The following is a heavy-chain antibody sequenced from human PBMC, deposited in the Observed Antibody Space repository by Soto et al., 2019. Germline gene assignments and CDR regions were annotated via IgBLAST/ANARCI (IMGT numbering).Heavy chain of an antibody. Sequence: QVQLQESGPGLVKPSQTLSLTCTVSGGSISSGGYYWSWIRQHPGKGLEWIGYIYYSGSTYYNPSLKSQVTISVDTSKNQFSLKLSSVTAADTAVYYCARDAPSLGDYVGHAFDIWGQGTMVTVSS. V-gene: IGHV4-31*01. CDR1: GGSISSGGYY. J-gene: IGHJ3*02. CDR2: IYYSGST. D-gene: IGHD4-17*01. CDR3: ARDAPSLGDYVGHAFDI.